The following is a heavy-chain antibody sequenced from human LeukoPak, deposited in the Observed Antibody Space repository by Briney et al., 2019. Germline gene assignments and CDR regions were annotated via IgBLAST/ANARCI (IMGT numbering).Heavy chain of an antibody. CDR3: ARSNYYDSRSWGFDI. V-gene: IGHV4-39*07. CDR1: GGSISSSSYY. J-gene: IGHJ3*02. CDR2: IYYSGST. Sequence: SETLSLTCIVSGGSISSSSYYWGWIRQPPGKGLEWIGSIYYSGSTYYNPSLKSRLTISVDTSKTQFSLKLTSVTAADTAVYYCARSNYYDSRSWGFDIWGQGTMVTVSS. D-gene: IGHD3-22*01.